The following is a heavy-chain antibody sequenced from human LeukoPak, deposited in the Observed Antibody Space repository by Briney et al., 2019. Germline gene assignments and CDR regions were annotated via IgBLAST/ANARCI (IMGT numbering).Heavy chain of an antibody. D-gene: IGHD5-12*01. V-gene: IGHV3-21*01. CDR1: GFTFSTYP. CDR3: ARRVATDFHFDY. J-gene: IGHJ4*02. Sequence: PGGSLRLSCAASGFTFSTYPMNWVRQAPGKGLEWVSSIGGSSSSIYYADPVKGRFTISRDNAKNSVFLQMNSLRAEDTAMYYCARRVATDFHFDYWGQGTLVTVSS. CDR2: IGGSSSSI.